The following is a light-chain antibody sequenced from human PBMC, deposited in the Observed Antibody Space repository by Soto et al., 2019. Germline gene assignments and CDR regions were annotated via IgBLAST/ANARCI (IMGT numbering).Light chain of an antibody. J-gene: IGKJ4*01. CDR1: QSIDSW. Sequence: DIQMTQSPSTLSASIGDSVTITCRASQSIDSWLAWYQQKPGKAPKLLIYKASSLQTGVPSRFSGSRSGTEFTLTISSLQPDDFATYYCQHYNSYSRTFGEGTKVEVK. CDR3: QHYNSYSRT. V-gene: IGKV1-5*03. CDR2: KAS.